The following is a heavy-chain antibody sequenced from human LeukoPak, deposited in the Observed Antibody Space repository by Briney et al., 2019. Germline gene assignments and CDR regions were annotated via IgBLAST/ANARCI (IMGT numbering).Heavy chain of an antibody. CDR3: ARDPRFLERRSYYHYMDV. Sequence: KPGGSLRLSCAASGFTFSDYYMSWIRQAPGKGLEWVSYISSSGSTIYYADSVKGRFTISRDNAKNSLYLQMNSLRAEDTAVYYCARDPRFLERRSYYHYMDVWGKGTTVTVSS. D-gene: IGHD3-3*01. CDR1: GFTFSDYY. CDR2: ISSSGSTI. J-gene: IGHJ6*03. V-gene: IGHV3-11*04.